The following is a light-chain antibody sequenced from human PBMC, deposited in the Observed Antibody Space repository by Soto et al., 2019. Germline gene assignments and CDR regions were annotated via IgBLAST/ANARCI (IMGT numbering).Light chain of an antibody. J-gene: IGKJ1*01. CDR1: QSVSRN. CDR2: GAS. CDR3: QQYNNWPQT. V-gene: IGKV3-15*01. Sequence: EIVMTQSPATLSVSPGERATLSCRASQSVSRNLAWYKQKPGQAPRLLIYGASTRATGIPARFSGSGSGTEFTLTISSLQSEDFAVYYCQQYNNWPQTFGQGTKVEIK.